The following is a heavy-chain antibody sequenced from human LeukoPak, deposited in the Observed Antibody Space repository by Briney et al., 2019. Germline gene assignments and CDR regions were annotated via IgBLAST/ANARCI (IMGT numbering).Heavy chain of an antibody. Sequence: ASVKVSCKASGYTFTGYYLHWVRQAPGQGLEWMGCVNPDSGDTNYAQKFQGSVTMTRDTSISTVYMELSRLRSDDTAVYYCARASGSYWWFDSWGQGTLVTVSS. J-gene: IGHJ5*01. CDR1: GYTFTGYY. V-gene: IGHV1-2*02. CDR2: VNPDSGDT. D-gene: IGHD1-26*01. CDR3: ARASGSYWWFDS.